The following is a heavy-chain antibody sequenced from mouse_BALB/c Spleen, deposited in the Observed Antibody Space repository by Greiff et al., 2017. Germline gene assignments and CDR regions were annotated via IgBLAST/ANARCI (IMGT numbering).Heavy chain of an antibody. V-gene: IGHV5-6-5*01. Sequence: EVKLVESGGGLVKPGGSLKLSCAASGFTFSSYAMSWVRQTPEKRLEWVASISSGGSTYYPDSVKGRFTISRDNARNILYLQMSSLRSEDTAMYYCARGGDRYALDYWGQGTTLTVSS. J-gene: IGHJ2*01. CDR2: ISSGGST. CDR1: GFTFSSYA. D-gene: IGHD2-14*01. CDR3: ARGGDRYALDY.